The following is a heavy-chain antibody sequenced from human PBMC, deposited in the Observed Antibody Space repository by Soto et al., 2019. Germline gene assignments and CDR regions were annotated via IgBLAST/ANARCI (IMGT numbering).Heavy chain of an antibody. CDR1: GYTFTSYG. CDR2: ISAYNGKT. J-gene: IGHJ6*02. V-gene: IGHV1-18*01. CDR3: ARGRYLGYTSRPYYYYGMDV. D-gene: IGHD6-13*01. Sequence: GASVKVSCKASGYTFTSYGISWVRQAPGQGLEWMGGISAYNGKTNYAQKFQGRVMMTTDSSTSTAYMELRSLRSEDTAVYYCARGRYLGYTSRPYYYYGMDVWGQGTTVTV.